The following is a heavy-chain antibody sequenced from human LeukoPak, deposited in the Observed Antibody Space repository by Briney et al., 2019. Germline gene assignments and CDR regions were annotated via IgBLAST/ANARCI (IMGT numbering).Heavy chain of an antibody. CDR2: ILPILDMT. D-gene: IGHD1-7*01. J-gene: IGHJ5*02. V-gene: IGHV1-69*04. CDR3: ARTAGTTFRFGP. CDR1: GGTFSSYA. Sequence: SVKVSRKASGGTFSSYAISWVRQAPGQGLEWMGKILPILDMTDYAQKFQGRITITADKSTNTAYMELSSLRSEDTAVYYCARTAGTTFRFGPWGQGTLVTVSS.